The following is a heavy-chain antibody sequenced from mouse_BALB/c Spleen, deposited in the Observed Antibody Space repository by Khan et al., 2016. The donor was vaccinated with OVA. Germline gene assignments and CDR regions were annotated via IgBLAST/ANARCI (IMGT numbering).Heavy chain of an antibody. Sequence: VQLVESGPELVKPGASVKMSCKASGYTFTDYVMNWVKQRNGQGLEWIGQIYPGGDTTYYNEKFKGKATLTADRSSSTAYMQLSNLTSEDSAVYFCVRAGWDVFAYWGQGTLVTVSA. CDR2: IYPGGDTT. CDR3: VRAGWDVFAY. J-gene: IGHJ3*01. CDR1: GYTFTDYV. V-gene: IGHV1-77*01. D-gene: IGHD4-1*01.